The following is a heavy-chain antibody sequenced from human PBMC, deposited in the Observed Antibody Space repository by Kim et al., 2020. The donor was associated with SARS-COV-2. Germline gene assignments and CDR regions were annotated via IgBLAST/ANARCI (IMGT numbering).Heavy chain of an antibody. CDR3: ARAENFPYDY. V-gene: IGHV4-39*01. Sequence: SGSTYYNPSLKSRVTISVDTSKNQFSLKLSSVTAADTAVYYCARAENFPYDYWGQGTLVTVSS. CDR2: SGST. J-gene: IGHJ4*02.